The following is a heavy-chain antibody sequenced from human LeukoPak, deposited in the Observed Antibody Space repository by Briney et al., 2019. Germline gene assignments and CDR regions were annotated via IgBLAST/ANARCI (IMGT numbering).Heavy chain of an antibody. J-gene: IGHJ4*02. Sequence: ASVKVSCKASGYTFTSYDINWVRQATGQGLEWMGWMNPNSGNTGYAQKFQGRVTMTRNTSISTAYVELSSLRSEDTAVYYCARASDIVVVVAATKGIGFPCDYWGQGTLVTVSS. CDR1: GYTFTSYD. D-gene: IGHD2-15*01. CDR2: MNPNSGNT. CDR3: ARASDIVVVVAATKGIGFPCDY. V-gene: IGHV1-8*01.